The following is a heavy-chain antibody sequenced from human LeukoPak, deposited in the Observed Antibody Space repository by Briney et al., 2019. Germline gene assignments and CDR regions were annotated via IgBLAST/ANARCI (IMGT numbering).Heavy chain of an antibody. CDR3: AKDREWTVSGYYEH. CDR2: VQYDETNK. CDR1: GFTFDNYG. V-gene: IGHV3-30*02. D-gene: IGHD3-22*01. Sequence: GGSLRLSCAASGFTFDNYGMHWVRQAPGKGLEWVAFVQYDETNKYYADSVKGRFTISRDNSKNMLYLQMNSLRAEDTAVYYCAKDREWTVSGYYEHWGQGTLVTVSS. J-gene: IGHJ4*02.